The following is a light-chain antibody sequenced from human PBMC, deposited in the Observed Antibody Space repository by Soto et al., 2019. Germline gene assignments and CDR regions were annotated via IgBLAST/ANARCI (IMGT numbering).Light chain of an antibody. CDR1: SSDVGAYNY. Sequence: QSALTQPASVSGSPGQSITISCTGTSSDVGAYNYVSWYQQHPGKAPKLIISEVSNRPSGVSNRFSGSKSGNTASLTISGVQAEDEADYYCSSYTSSSTVVFGGGTKVTVL. CDR3: SSYTSSSTVV. V-gene: IGLV2-14*01. CDR2: EVS. J-gene: IGLJ2*01.